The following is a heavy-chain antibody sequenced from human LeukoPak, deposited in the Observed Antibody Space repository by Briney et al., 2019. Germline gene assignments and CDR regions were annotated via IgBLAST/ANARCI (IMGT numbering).Heavy chain of an antibody. V-gene: IGHV3-30*18. CDR1: GFTFSSYG. D-gene: IGHD5-18*01. CDR2: ISYDGSNK. J-gene: IGHJ4*02. CDR3: AKEARGYSYGEEYYFDY. Sequence: GGALRLSCAAPGFTFSSYGMHGVRQAPGKGLEWVAVISYDGSNKYYADSVKGRFTISRDNSKNTLYLQMNSLRAEDAAVYYCAKEARGYSYGEEYYFDYWGQGTLVIVSS.